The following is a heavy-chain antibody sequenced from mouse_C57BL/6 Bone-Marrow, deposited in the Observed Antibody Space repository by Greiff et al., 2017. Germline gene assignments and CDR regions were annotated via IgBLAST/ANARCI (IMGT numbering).Heavy chain of an antibody. Sequence: EVKVEESGGGLVQPGGSMKLSCAASGFTFSDAWMDWVRQSPEKGLEWVAEIRNKANNHATYYAESVKGRFTISRDDSKSSVYLQMNSLRAEDTGIYYCTSITTVVASDYWGQGTTLTVSS. V-gene: IGHV6-6*01. CDR3: TSITTVVASDY. CDR2: IRNKANNHAT. CDR1: GFTFSDAW. D-gene: IGHD1-1*01. J-gene: IGHJ2*01.